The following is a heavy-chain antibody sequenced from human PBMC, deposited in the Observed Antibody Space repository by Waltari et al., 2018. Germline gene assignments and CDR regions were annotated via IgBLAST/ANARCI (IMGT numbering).Heavy chain of an antibody. J-gene: IGHJ5*02. CDR2: ISGRGDVT. V-gene: IGHV3-23*01. Sequence: EVRLLESGGGWVQPGGSLRLSCGASGFTFSNYGMNGMRQAQGKGLEWVAAISGRGDVTYYADSVKGRFTISRDNSHNFLYLQMNTLSAEDTAVYYCSLDSWGQGTLVTVSP. CDR1: GFTFSNYG. CDR3: SLDS.